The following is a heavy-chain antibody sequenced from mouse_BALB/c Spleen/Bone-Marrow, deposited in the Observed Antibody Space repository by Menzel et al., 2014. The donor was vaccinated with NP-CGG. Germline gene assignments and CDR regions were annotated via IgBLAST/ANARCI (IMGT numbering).Heavy chain of an antibody. J-gene: IGHJ4*01. CDR2: IRNKSNGYTT. CDR1: GFTFTDYY. Sequence: EVHLVESGGGLVQPGGSLRLSYATSGFTFTDYYMSWVRQPPGKALGWLGSIRNKSNGYTTEYSAPVKGRFTISRDNSQSILYLQMNTLRAEDSATYYCARDYYGNIYAMDYWGQGTSVTVSS. CDR3: ARDYYGNIYAMDY. D-gene: IGHD1-1*01. V-gene: IGHV7-3*02.